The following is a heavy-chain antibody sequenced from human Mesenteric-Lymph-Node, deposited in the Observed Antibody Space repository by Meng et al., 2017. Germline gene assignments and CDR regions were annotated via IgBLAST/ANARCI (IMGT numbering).Heavy chain of an antibody. V-gene: IGHV3-48*03. CDR3: ARGLDSSGWWNYFDY. CDR1: GFTFSSYE. J-gene: IGHJ4*02. D-gene: IGHD6-19*01. CDR2: ISSSGSTI. Sequence: GESLKISCAASGFTFSSYEMNWVRQAPGKGLEWVSYISSSGSTIYYADSVKGRFTISRDNAKNSLYLQMNSLRAEDTAVYYCARGLDSSGWWNYFDYWGQGTLVTGSS.